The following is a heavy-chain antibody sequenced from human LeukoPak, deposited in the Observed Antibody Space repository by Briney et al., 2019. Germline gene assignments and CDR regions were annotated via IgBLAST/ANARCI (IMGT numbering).Heavy chain of an antibody. D-gene: IGHD3-10*01. Sequence: PGGSLRLSCAASGFTFSNYGMSWVRQAPGKGLEWVSSISGSGGTTYYADSIKGRFTISRDSSKNMLYLQMNRLRAEDTAVYYCAKSPYFYNSGRYVDVWGKGTTVTVSS. CDR3: AKSPYFYNSGRYVDV. CDR1: GFTFSNYG. V-gene: IGHV3-23*01. CDR2: ISGSGGTT. J-gene: IGHJ6*03.